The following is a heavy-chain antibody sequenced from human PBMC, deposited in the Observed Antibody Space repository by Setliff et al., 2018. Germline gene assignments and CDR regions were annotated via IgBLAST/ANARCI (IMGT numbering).Heavy chain of an antibody. CDR1: GYSFSDYG. Sequence: ASVKVSCKASGYSFSDYGISRVRQAPGQGLEWMGWVNPHSGATEYAQNFKGRVTMTTDRSIRTAYMELSSLTSDDRAIYYCARGRIGSTWTGDYWGQGTLVTVSS. CDR3: ARGRIGSTWTGDY. D-gene: IGHD2-15*01. V-gene: IGHV1-2*02. J-gene: IGHJ4*02. CDR2: VNPHSGAT.